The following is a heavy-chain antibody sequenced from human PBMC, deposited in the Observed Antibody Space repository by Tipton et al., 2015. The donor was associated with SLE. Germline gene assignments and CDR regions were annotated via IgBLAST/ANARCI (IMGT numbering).Heavy chain of an antibody. CDR2: IYYSGST. Sequence: TLSPTCTVSGGSISSSSYYWGWIRQPPGKGLEWIGSIYYSGSTYYNPSLKSRVTISVDTSKNQFSLKLSSVTAADTAVYYCARQLLVLGYYYDSSGLDAFDIWGQGTIVTVSS. D-gene: IGHD3-22*01. CDR1: GGSISSSSYY. J-gene: IGHJ3*02. V-gene: IGHV4-39*01. CDR3: ARQLLVLGYYYDSSGLDAFDI.